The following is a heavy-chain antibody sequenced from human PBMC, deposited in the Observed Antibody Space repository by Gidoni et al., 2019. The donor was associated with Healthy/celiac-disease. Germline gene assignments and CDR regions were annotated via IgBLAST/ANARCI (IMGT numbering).Heavy chain of an antibody. CDR3: ARAGSIVVVVAATRGFDY. Sequence: QVQLVQSGAEVKKPGASVKVSCQASGYTFTSYAMHWVRQAPGQRLEWMGWINAGNGNTKYSQKFQGRVTITRDTSASTAYMELSSLRSEDTAVYYCARAGSIVVVVAATRGFDYWGQGTLVTVSS. J-gene: IGHJ4*02. CDR1: GYTFTSYA. V-gene: IGHV1-3*01. CDR2: INAGNGNT. D-gene: IGHD2-15*01.